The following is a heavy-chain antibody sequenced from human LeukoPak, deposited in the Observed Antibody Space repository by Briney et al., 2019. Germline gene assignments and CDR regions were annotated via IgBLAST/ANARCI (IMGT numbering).Heavy chain of an antibody. J-gene: IGHJ4*02. CDR2: INPNSGGT. D-gene: IGHD4-17*01. CDR3: ARDFGGYGDYFNFFDY. Sequence: ASVKVSCKASGYTFTGYYMHWVRQAPGQGLEWMGWINPNSGGTNYAQKFQGRVTMTRDTSISTAYMELSRLRSDDTAMYFCARDFGGYGDYFNFFDYWGQGTLVTVSS. CDR1: GYTFTGYY. V-gene: IGHV1-2*02.